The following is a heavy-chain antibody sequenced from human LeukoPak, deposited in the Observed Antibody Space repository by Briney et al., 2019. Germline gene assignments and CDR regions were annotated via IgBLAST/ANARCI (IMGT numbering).Heavy chain of an antibody. V-gene: IGHV3-53*01. CDR2: IYSGGST. CDR3: ARVGGSYYGSSDY. CDR1: GFTVSSNY. Sequence: PGGSLRLSCAASGFTVSSNYMSWVRQAPGKGLEWVSVIYSGGSTYYADSVKGRFTISRDNSKNTLYLQMNSLSAEDTAVYYCARVGGSYYGSSDYWGQGTLVTVSS. J-gene: IGHJ4*02. D-gene: IGHD1-26*01.